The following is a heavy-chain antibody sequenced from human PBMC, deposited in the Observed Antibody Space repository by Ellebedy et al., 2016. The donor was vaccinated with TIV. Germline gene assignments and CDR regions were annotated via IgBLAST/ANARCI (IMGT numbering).Heavy chain of an antibody. Sequence: GESLKISCAASGFSFSSYWMHWVRQTPGKVLVWLSRINGDGSSTRYAASVRGRFTISRDNAKNTLYLQMNALSAEETAVYYCARVGCSDASCYYYDYYYMDVWGKGTAVTVSS. CDR1: GFSFSSYW. J-gene: IGHJ6*03. CDR2: INGDGSST. CDR3: ARVGCSDASCYYYDYYYMDV. D-gene: IGHD2-15*01. V-gene: IGHV3-74*01.